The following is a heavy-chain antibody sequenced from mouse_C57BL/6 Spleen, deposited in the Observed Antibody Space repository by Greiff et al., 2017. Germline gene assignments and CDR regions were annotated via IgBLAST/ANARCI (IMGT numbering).Heavy chain of an antibody. CDR3: ARVGTGYYFDY. J-gene: IGHJ2*01. V-gene: IGHV1-59*01. CDR2: IDPSDSYT. CDR1: GYTFTSYW. D-gene: IGHD3-1*01. Sequence: QVQLQQPGAELVRPGTSVKLSCKASGYTFTSYWMHWVKQRPGPGLEWIGVIDPSDSYTNYNQKFKGKATLTVDTSSRTAYMQLSSLTSEDSAVYYCARVGTGYYFDYWGQGTTLTVAS.